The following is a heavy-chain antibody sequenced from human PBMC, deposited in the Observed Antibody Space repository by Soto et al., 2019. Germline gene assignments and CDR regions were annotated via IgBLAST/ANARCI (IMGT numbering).Heavy chain of an antibody. D-gene: IGHD6-6*01. CDR3: ARGALQGGYSSSSFDY. CDR2: INPSGGST. V-gene: IGHV1-46*01. J-gene: IGHJ4*02. Sequence: QVQLVQSGAEVTKPGASVKVSCKASGYTFTSYYMHWVRQAPGQGLEWLGIINPSGGSTSYAQKFQGRVTMTSDTSTSTVYRELSSLRSEDSAVYYCARGALQGGYSSSSFDYWGQGTLVTVSA. CDR1: GYTFTSYY.